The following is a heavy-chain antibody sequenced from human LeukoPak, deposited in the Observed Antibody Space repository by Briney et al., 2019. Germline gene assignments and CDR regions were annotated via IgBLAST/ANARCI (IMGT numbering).Heavy chain of an antibody. CDR1: GGSISSYY. D-gene: IGHD3-10*01. CDR2: MYYSGSA. CDR3: ASHRGWGEAFDF. J-gene: IGHJ5*01. V-gene: IGHV4-59*01. Sequence: SETLSLTCTVSGGSISSYYWSWIRQPPGKGLEWFGYMYYSGSAIYNPSLKSRVTIAVDTSNNHFSLNLRSVTAADTAVYYCASHRGWGEAFDFWGQGILVTVSS.